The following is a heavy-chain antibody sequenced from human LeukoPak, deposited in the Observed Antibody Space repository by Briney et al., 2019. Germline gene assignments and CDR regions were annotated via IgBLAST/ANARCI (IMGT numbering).Heavy chain of an antibody. CDR2: IYTNAGT. J-gene: IGHJ4*02. CDR3: ATEPPGY. CDR1: GGSVNSGNYY. V-gene: IGHV4-61*02. Sequence: PSETLSLTCTVSGGSVNSGNYYWACLRQPAGKGLEWSGRIYTNAGTSYNPSIKSRVTISANASKNQFSLNLSAVTAADTAMYYCATEPPGYWGQGTLVTVSS.